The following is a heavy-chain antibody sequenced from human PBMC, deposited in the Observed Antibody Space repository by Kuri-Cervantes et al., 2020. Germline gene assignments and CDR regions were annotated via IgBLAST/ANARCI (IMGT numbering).Heavy chain of an antibody. CDR1: GFTFSSSA. Sequence: GESLKISCSASGFTFSSSAMNWVRQAPGKGLEWVSTISDSGGRTYYADSVKGRFTMSRDNSKNMLYLQMNSLRAEDTAVYYCANYPLSPVGGSGWYSDYWGQGTLVTVSS. CDR2: ISDSGGRT. J-gene: IGHJ4*02. V-gene: IGHV3-23*01. D-gene: IGHD6-19*01. CDR3: ANYPLSPVGGSGWYSDY.